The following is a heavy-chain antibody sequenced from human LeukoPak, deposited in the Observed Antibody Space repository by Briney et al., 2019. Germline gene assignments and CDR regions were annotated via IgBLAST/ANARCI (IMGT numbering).Heavy chain of an antibody. CDR2: VHLSGAT. CDR1: GGSITTTNW. V-gene: IGHV4-4*02. D-gene: IGHD1-26*01. CDR3: TRESGAFSPFGF. J-gene: IGHJ4*02. Sequence: SGTLSLTCAVSGGSITTTNWWSWVRQPPGKGLEWIGEVHLSGATNYKLSLESRVSMSIDHFQKHLSLEVKSVTAADTAIYYCTRESGAFSPFGFWGQGTLVTVSS.